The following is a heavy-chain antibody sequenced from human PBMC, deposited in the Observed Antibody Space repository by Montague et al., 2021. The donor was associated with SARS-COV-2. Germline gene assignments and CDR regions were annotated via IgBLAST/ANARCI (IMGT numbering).Heavy chain of an antibody. V-gene: IGHV4-59*08. CDR3: ARSSGSYSTFDF. CDR2: IYYSGST. D-gene: IGHD3-10*01. CDR1: GGSISSSY. Sequence: SDTVSLTCTVSGGSISSSYWTWIRQPPGKGLEWIGYIYYSGSTSXNPSLKGRVTMSVDTSKNQFSLKLSSVTAADTAVYYCARSSGSYSTFDFWGQGTLVTVSS. J-gene: IGHJ4*02.